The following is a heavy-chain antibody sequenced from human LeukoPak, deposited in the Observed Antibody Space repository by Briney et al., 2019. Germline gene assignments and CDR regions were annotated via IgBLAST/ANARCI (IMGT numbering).Heavy chain of an antibody. J-gene: IGHJ4*02. V-gene: IGHV3-33*01. CDR3: ARGKYQLHYFDY. D-gene: IGHD2-2*01. CDR1: GFTFSSYG. Sequence: GRSLRLSCAASGFTFSSYGMHWVRQAPGKGLEWVAVIWCDGSNKYYADSVKGRFTISRDNSKNTLYLQMNSLRAEDTAVYYCARGKYQLHYFDYWGQGTLVTVSS. CDR2: IWCDGSNK.